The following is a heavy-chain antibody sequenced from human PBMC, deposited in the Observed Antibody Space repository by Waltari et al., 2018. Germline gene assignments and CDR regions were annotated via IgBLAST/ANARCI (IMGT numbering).Heavy chain of an antibody. CDR3: ARAVLVGATYWFDP. D-gene: IGHD1-26*01. Sequence: QVQLVQSGAEVKKPGASVKVSCKVSGYTLTELSMHWVRQAPGKGLEWMGGFDPEDGETIYAQKFQGRVTMTRDTSISTAYMELSRLRSDDTAVYYCARAVLVGATYWFDPWGQGTLVTVSS. CDR2: FDPEDGET. J-gene: IGHJ5*02. V-gene: IGHV1-24*01. CDR1: GYTLTELS.